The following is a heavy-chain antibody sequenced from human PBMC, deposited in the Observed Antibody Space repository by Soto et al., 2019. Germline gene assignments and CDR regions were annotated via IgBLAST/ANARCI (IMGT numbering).Heavy chain of an antibody. D-gene: IGHD5-12*01. Sequence: EVQLVESGGGLVQPGRSLRLSCAASGFTFDDYAMHWVRQAPGKGLEGVSGISWNSGSIGYADSVKGRFTISRDNAKNSLYLQMNSLRAEDTALYYCAAEGGYDYEPPVNYWGQGTLVTVSS. J-gene: IGHJ4*02. CDR3: AAEGGYDYEPPVNY. V-gene: IGHV3-9*01. CDR2: ISWNSGSI. CDR1: GFTFDDYA.